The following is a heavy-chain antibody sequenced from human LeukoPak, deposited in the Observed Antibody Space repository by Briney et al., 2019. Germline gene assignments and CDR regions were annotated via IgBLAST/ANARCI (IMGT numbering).Heavy chain of an antibody. D-gene: IGHD3-10*01. V-gene: IGHV3-66*02. J-gene: IGHJ3*02. CDR3: ARGSYGSGSYHIAFDI. Sequence: GGSLRLSCAASGFTVSSNYMSWVRQAPGKGLEWGSVIYSGGSTYYADSVKGRFTISRENHKNTLYLQMNSLRAEDTAVYYCARGSYGSGSYHIAFDIWGQGTMVTVSP. CDR2: IYSGGST. CDR1: GFTVSSNY.